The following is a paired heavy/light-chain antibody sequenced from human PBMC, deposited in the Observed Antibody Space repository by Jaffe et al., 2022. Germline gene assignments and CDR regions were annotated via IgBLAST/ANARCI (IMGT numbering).Heavy chain of an antibody. V-gene: IGHV1-69*01. CDR2: IIPIFGTA. CDR1: GGTFSSYA. Sequence: QVQLVQSGAEVKKPGSSVKVSCKASGGTFSSYAISWVRQAPGQGLEWMGGIIPIFGTANYAQKFQGRVTITADESTSTAYMELSSLRSEDTAVYYCARDLRAGCSGGSCYPNYYYYMDVWGKGTTVTVSS. J-gene: IGHJ6*03. CDR3: ARDLRAGCSGGSCYPNYYYYMDV. D-gene: IGHD2-15*01.
Light chain of an antibody. CDR1: QDISNY. CDR3: QQYDNLPRT. J-gene: IGKJ1*01. CDR2: DAS. Sequence: DIQMTQSPSSLSASVGDRVTITCQASQDISNYLNWYQQKPGKAPKLLIYDASNLETGVPSRFSGSGSGTDFTFTISSLQPEDIATYYCQQYDNLPRTFGQGTKVEIK. V-gene: IGKV1-33*01.